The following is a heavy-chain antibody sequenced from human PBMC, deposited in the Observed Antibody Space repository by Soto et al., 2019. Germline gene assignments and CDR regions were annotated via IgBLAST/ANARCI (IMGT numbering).Heavy chain of an antibody. V-gene: IGHV4-28*01. J-gene: IGHJ4*02. D-gene: IGHD2-2*01. CDR2: IYYSGTT. CDR3: ARKERKPAAIWN. CDR1: GLSIVRNNW. Sequence: SETLSVTCAVPGLSIVRNNWWGFIRQPPGKGLEWIGNIYYSGTTQFNPSLKSRVTMSIDGAGNQCSLRLSSVTAADTAAYYCARKERKPAAIWNWGQGTLVTVSS.